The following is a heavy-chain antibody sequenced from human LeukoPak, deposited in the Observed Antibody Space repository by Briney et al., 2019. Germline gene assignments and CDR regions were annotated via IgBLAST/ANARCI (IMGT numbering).Heavy chain of an antibody. CDR1: GASISSSSYY. CDR2: ISYSGST. CDR3: ARERGIAVAGTITYYYYMDV. Sequence: SETLPLTCTVSGASISSSSYYWGWIRQPPGKGLEWIGTISYSGSTYYNPSLKSRVTISVDTSKNQFSLKLSSVTAADTAVYYCARERGIAVAGTITYYYYMDVWGKGTTVTVSS. D-gene: IGHD6-19*01. J-gene: IGHJ6*03. V-gene: IGHV4-39*07.